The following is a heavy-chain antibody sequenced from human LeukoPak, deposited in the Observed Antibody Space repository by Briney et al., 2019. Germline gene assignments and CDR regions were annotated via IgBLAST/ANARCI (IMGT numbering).Heavy chain of an antibody. V-gene: IGHV1-3*01. J-gene: IGHJ4*02. CDR1: GYTFTSYT. Sequence: ASVKVSCRASGYTFTSYTMHWVRQAPGHRLEWMGWINVGNGNIKYSQNFRGRVTITRDTSASTAYMELSSLRSEDTAVYYCAREGYYDSSGLDYWGQGTLVTVSS. D-gene: IGHD3-22*01. CDR3: AREGYYDSSGLDY. CDR2: INVGNGNI.